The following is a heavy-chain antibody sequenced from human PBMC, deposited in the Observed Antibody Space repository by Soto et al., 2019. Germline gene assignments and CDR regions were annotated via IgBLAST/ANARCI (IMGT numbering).Heavy chain of an antibody. D-gene: IGHD5-12*01. V-gene: IGHV3-23*01. CDR1: GFTFSSYA. CDR2: ISGSAGTT. Sequence: EVQLLESGGGLVQPGGSLRLSGAASGFTFSSYAMSWVRQAAGKGLEWVSGISGSAGTTYYADSVKGRFTISRDNSKTTLYLQMNSRRAEDTAVYYCAKGLREWLMDYWGQGTLVTVSS. J-gene: IGHJ4*02. CDR3: AKGLREWLMDY.